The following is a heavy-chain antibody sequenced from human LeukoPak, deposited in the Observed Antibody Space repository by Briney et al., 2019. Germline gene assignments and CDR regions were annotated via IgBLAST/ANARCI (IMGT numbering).Heavy chain of an antibody. CDR1: GCTFTSYA. CDR2: INPNSGGT. J-gene: IGHJ5*02. D-gene: IGHD1-26*01. CDR3: AIVGATGSWFDP. V-gene: IGHV1-2*02. Sequence: ASVKVSCKASGCTFTSYAMHWVRQAPGQRLEWMGWINPNSGGTNYAQKFQGRVTMTRDTSIGTAYMELSRLRSDDTAVYYCAIVGATGSWFDPWGQGTLVTVSS.